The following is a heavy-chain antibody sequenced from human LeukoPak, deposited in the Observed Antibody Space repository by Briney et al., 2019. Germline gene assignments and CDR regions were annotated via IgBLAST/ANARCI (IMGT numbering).Heavy chain of an antibody. CDR1: GFTFSSYG. D-gene: IGHD2-2*01. CDR3: AKDRAAGYCSSTSCYAYYFDY. V-gene: IGHV3-30*02. Sequence: GGSLRLSCAASGFTFSSYGMHWVRQAPGKGLEWVAFIRYDGGNKYYADSVKGRFIISRDNSKNTLYPQMNSLRAEDTAVYYCAKDRAAGYCSSTSCYAYYFDYWGQGTLVTVSS. J-gene: IGHJ4*02. CDR2: IRYDGGNK.